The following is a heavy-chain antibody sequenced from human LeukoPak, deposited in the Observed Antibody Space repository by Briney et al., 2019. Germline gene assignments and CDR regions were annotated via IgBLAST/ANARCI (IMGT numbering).Heavy chain of an antibody. D-gene: IGHD3-16*01. CDR3: AREGAAGAFDI. V-gene: IGHV4-61*02. Sequence: SETLSLTCTVSGGSISSGSYYWSWIRQPAGKGLEWIGRIYTSGSTNYNPSLKSRVTISVDTSKNQFSLKLSSVTAADTAVYYCAREGAAGAFDIWGQGTMVTVSS. CDR2: IYTSGST. CDR1: GGSISSGSYY. J-gene: IGHJ3*02.